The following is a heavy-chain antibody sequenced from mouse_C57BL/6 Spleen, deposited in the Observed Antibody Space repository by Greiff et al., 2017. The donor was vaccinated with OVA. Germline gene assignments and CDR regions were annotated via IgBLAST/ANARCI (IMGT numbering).Heavy chain of an antibody. J-gene: IGHJ4*01. CDR1: GYTFTSYW. CDR2: IDPNSGGT. CDR3: AAPYYSNYEGGYYAMDY. D-gene: IGHD2-5*01. V-gene: IGHV1-72*01. Sequence: VQLQQPGAELVKPGASVKLSCKASGYTFTSYWMHWVKQRPGRGLEWIGRIDPNSGGTKYNEKFKSKATLTVDKPSSTAYMQLSSLTSEDSAVYYCAAPYYSNYEGGYYAMDYWGQGTSVTVSS.